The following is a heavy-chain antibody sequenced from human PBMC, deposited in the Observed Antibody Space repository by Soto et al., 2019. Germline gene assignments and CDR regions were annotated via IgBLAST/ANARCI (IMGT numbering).Heavy chain of an antibody. V-gene: IGHV1-46*01. CDR3: ARDGRIVGATTGLNWFDP. Sequence: ASVKVSCKASGYTFTSYGISWVRQAPGQGLEWMGIINPSGGSTSYAQKFQGRVTMTRDTSTSTVYMELSSLRSEDTAVYYCARDGRIVGATTGLNWFDPWGQGTLVTAPQ. CDR2: INPSGGST. D-gene: IGHD1-26*01. CDR1: GYTFTSYG. J-gene: IGHJ5*02.